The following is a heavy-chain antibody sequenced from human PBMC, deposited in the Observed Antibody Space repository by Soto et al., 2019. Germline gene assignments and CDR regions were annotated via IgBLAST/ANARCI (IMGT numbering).Heavy chain of an antibody. Sequence: SETLSLTCTVSGGSISSYYWSWIRQPPGKGLEWIGYIYYSGSTNYNPSLKSRVTISVDTSKNQFSLKLSSVTAADPAVYYCAREGCSSTSCYPTYYYYGMDVWGQGTTVTV. J-gene: IGHJ6*02. D-gene: IGHD2-2*01. CDR3: AREGCSSTSCYPTYYYYGMDV. V-gene: IGHV4-59*01. CDR2: IYYSGST. CDR1: GGSISSYY.